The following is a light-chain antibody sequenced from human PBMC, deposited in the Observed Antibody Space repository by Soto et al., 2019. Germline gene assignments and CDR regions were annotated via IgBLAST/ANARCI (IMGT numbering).Light chain of an antibody. CDR3: QTWSTDIRV. CDR2: VNSDGSH. V-gene: IGLV4-69*01. J-gene: IGLJ3*02. Sequence: QPVLTQSPSASASLGASVKLTCTLSSGHNSYAIAWHQQQPEKGPRYLMKVNSDGSHSKGDGIPDRFSGSSSGAERYLTISSLQSEDEVDYYCQTWSTDIRVFGGGTKLTVL. CDR1: SGHNSYA.